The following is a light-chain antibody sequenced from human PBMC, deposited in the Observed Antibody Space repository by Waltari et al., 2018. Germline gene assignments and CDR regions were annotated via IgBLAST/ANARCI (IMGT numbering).Light chain of an antibody. CDR3: QQYNDFPWT. J-gene: IGKJ1*01. CDR2: KAS. Sequence: DIQMTQSPSTLSASVGDRVTITRRASQSVNTWLAWFQQLPGKAPKVLIYKASNLEPGVPSRFSGSGSGTDFTLTISSLQPDDFASYYCQQYNDFPWTFGQGTKVEIK. CDR1: QSVNTW. V-gene: IGKV1-5*03.